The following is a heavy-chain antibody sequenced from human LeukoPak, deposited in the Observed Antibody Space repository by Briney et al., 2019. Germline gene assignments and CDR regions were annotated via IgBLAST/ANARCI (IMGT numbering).Heavy chain of an antibody. J-gene: IGHJ6*02. CDR1: GFTVSSNY. CDR3: ARSGAMVIRGYYYYGMDV. CDR2: IYSGGST. Sequence: PGGSLRLSCAASGFTVSSNYMTWVRQAPGKGLEWVSVIYSGGSTYYADSVKGRFTISRDNSKNMLYLQMNSLRAEDTAVYYCARSGAMVIRGYYYYGMDVWGQGTTVTVAS. V-gene: IGHV3-66*01. D-gene: IGHD5-18*01.